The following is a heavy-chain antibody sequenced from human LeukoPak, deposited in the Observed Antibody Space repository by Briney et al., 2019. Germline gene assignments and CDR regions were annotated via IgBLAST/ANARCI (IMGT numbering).Heavy chain of an antibody. Sequence: GGSLRLSCAASGFTFSSYAMSWVRQSPGKGLEWVSTVYGVGRTYYAGSVKGRFTISQDVSKNTIYLQMNTLRADDTAVYYCTTLTGYSHFDSWGQGTLVTVSS. CDR3: TTLTGYSHFDS. D-gene: IGHD3-9*01. J-gene: IGHJ4*02. V-gene: IGHV3-66*04. CDR1: GFTFSSYA. CDR2: VYGVGRT.